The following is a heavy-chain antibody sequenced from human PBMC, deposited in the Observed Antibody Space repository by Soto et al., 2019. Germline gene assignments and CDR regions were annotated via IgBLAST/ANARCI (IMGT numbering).Heavy chain of an antibody. D-gene: IGHD3-10*01. V-gene: IGHV3-23*01. CDR2: ISGSGSSR. Sequence: GGSLRLSCAASGFTFSTYAMSWVRQAPGKGLEWVSAISGSGSSRYYADSAKGRFTISRDNSKNTLFLQLNSLRAEDTAVYYCAKELLRLGESLERYFDYWGQGTLVTVSS. CDR1: GFTFSTYA. J-gene: IGHJ4*02. CDR3: AKELLRLGESLERYFDY.